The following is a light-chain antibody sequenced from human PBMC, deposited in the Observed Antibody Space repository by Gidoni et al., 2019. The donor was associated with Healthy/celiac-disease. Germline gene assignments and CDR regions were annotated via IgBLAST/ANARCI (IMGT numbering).Light chain of an antibody. V-gene: IGKV1-5*03. Sequence: DIHITQSPSTLSESVGDRVTITCRASQSISSWLAWYQKKPGKAPKLLIYKASSLESGVPSRFSGSGSGTEFTITISSLQPDDLATYYCQQYNSATFGQGTKVEIK. CDR2: KAS. J-gene: IGKJ1*01. CDR3: QQYNSAT. CDR1: QSISSW.